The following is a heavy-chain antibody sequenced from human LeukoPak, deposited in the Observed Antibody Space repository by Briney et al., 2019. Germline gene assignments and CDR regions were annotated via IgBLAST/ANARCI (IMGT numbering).Heavy chain of an antibody. CDR2: ISSSSSTI. CDR1: GFTFSAYN. V-gene: IGHV3-48*02. D-gene: IGHD3-10*01. J-gene: IGHJ4*02. CDR3: ARDRPYYGSWSYYHDY. Sequence: GGSLRLSCAASGFTFSAYNMNWVRQAPGKGLEWVSYISSSSSTIYYADSVKGRFTISRDNAKNSLSLQMNSLRDEDTAVYYCARDRPYYGSWSYYHDYWGQGTLVTVSS.